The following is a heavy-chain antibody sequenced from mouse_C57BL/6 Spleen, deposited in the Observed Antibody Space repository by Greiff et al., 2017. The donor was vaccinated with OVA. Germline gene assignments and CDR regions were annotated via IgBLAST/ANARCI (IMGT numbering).Heavy chain of an antibody. V-gene: IGHV1-82*01. CDR2: IYPGDGDT. CDR1: GYAFSSSW. CDR3: ARWDYYGSSSDY. Sequence: QVQLQHSGPELVKPGASVKISCKASGYAFSSSWMNWVKQRPGKGLEWIGRIYPGDGDTNYNGKFKGKATLTADKSSSTAYMQLSSLTSEDSAVYFCARWDYYGSSSDYWGQGTTLTVSS. D-gene: IGHD1-1*01. J-gene: IGHJ2*01.